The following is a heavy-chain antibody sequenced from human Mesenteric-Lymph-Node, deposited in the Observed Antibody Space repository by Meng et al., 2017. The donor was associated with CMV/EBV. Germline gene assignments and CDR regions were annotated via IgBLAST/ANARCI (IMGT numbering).Heavy chain of an antibody. D-gene: IGHD4/OR15-4a*01. CDR3: VRAEGIWLYGGNTEFHY. Sequence: GESLKISCAASGFTFSSYWMSWVRQAPGKGLEWVANIKQDGSEKYYVDSVKGRFTISRDNSKNTLHLQMNSLGAEDTAVYYCVRAEGIWLYGGNTEFHYWGQGTLVTVSS. V-gene: IGHV3-7*03. J-gene: IGHJ4*02. CDR1: GFTFSSYW. CDR2: IKQDGSEK.